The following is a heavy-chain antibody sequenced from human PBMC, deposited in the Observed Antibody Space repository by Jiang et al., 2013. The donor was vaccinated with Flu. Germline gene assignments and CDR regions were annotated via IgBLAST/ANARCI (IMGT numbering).Heavy chain of an antibody. CDR3: ARGGAMVRGVIIEPFFDY. CDR2: IYTSGST. D-gene: IGHD3-10*01. Sequence: GSGLVKPSETLSLTCTVSGGSISSYYWSWIRQPAGKGLEWIGRIYTSGSTNYNPSLKSRVTMSVDTSKNQFSLKLSSVTAADTAVYYCARGGAMVRGVIIEPFFDYWGQGTLVTVSS. J-gene: IGHJ4*02. V-gene: IGHV4-4*07. CDR1: GGSISSYY.